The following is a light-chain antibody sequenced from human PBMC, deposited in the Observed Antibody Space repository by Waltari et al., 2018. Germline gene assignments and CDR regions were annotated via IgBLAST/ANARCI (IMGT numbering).Light chain of an antibody. CDR2: KVS. J-gene: IGKJ1*01. CDR1: LSLVSGDGNTY. CDR3: MQGTHWPWT. V-gene: IGKV2-30*01. Sequence: DVVMTQSTLSLPVTLGQPASISCRSSLSLVSGDGNTYVNWFPQRPGQAPRRLFYKVSNRDSGVPDRFSGSGSGTDFTLTISRVEAEDVGVYYCMQGTHWPWTFGQGTKVEIK.